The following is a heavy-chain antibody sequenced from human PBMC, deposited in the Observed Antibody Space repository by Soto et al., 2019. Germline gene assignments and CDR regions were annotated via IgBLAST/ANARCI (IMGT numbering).Heavy chain of an antibody. CDR1: GDPISRYH. Sequence: SETLSLTCTVSGDPISRYHWSWIRQTPGKGLEWIGYVHNSGSTSYNPSLKSRVTISIDTSRKQFSLRLRSVTVADTAVYYCTGDRNNRVWYKYWGQGTLVTVSS. V-gene: IGHV4-59*01. D-gene: IGHD6-19*01. CDR3: TGDRNNRVWYKY. J-gene: IGHJ4*02. CDR2: VHNSGST.